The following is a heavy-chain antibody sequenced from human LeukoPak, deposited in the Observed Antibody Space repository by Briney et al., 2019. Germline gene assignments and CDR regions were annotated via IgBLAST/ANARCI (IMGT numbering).Heavy chain of an antibody. J-gene: IGHJ4*02. D-gene: IGHD3-10*01. CDR2: INHSGTT. Sequence: PSETLSLTCAVYGGSFSGYYWSWIRQPPGKGLEWIGEINHSGTTNYNPSLKSRVTISGDTSKSQFSLKLNSVTAADTAVYYCARGRYGGGAHWGQGTLVTVSS. V-gene: IGHV4-34*01. CDR3: ARGRYGGGAH. CDR1: GGSFSGYY.